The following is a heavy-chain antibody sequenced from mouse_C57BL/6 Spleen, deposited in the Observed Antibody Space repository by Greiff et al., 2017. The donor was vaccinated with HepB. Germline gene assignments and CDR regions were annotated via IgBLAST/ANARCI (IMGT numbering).Heavy chain of an antibody. Sequence: DVKLVESGGGLVKPGGSLKLSCAASGFTFSDYGMHWVRQAPEKGLEWVAYISSGSSTIYYADTVKGRFTISRDNAKNTLFLQMTSLRSEDTAMYYCASTLFWDTTEFAYWGQGTLVTVSA. D-gene: IGHD1-1*01. CDR1: GFTFSDYG. J-gene: IGHJ3*01. CDR2: ISSGSSTI. CDR3: ASTLFWDTTEFAY. V-gene: IGHV5-17*01.